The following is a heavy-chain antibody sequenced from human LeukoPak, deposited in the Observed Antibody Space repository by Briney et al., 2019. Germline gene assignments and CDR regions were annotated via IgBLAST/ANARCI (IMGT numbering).Heavy chain of an antibody. Sequence: PSETLSLTCAVYGGSFSGYYWSWIRQPPGKGLEWIGEINHSGSTNYNPSLKSRVTISVDTSKNQFSLKLSSVTAADTAVYYCARVRGHYYYGMDVWGKGTTVTASS. CDR1: GGSFSGYY. D-gene: IGHD4-17*01. J-gene: IGHJ6*04. CDR2: INHSGST. V-gene: IGHV4-34*01. CDR3: ARVRGHYYYGMDV.